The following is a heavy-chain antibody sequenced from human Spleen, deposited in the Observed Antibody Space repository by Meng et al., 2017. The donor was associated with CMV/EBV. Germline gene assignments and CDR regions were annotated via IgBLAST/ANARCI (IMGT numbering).Heavy chain of an antibody. CDR2: IIPMLGIA. V-gene: IGHV1-69*10. Sequence: SVKVSCKASGGTFSSFAITWVRQAPGQGLEWMGGIIPMLGIANYAQKFQGRVTITADKSTTTAYMELSSLRSEDTAVYYCAREAMTTVTRPSLYYYYYGMDVWGQGTTVTVSS. J-gene: IGHJ6*02. D-gene: IGHD4-11*01. CDR3: AREAMTTVTRPSLYYYYYGMDV. CDR1: GGTFSSFA.